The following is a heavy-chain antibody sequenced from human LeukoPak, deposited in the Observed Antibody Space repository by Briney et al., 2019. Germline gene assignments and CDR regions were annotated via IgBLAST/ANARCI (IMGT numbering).Heavy chain of an antibody. Sequence: ASVKVSCKASGGTFSSYAISWVRQAPGQGLEWMGWISAYNGNTNYAQKLQGRVTMTTDTSTSTAYMELRSLRSDDTAVYYCARDSQGDYPYYWGQGTLVTVSS. D-gene: IGHD4-17*01. CDR3: ARDSQGDYPYY. CDR1: GGTFSSYA. CDR2: ISAYNGNT. J-gene: IGHJ4*02. V-gene: IGHV1-18*01.